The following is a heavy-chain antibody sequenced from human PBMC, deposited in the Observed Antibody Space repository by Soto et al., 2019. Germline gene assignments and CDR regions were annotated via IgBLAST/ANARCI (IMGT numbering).Heavy chain of an antibody. V-gene: IGHV3-49*04. J-gene: IGHJ3*02. CDR3: TRLLTPGAFDI. CDR1: GFTFGDYA. CDR2: IRSKAYGGTT. Sequence: PGGSLRLSCTASGFTFGDYAMSWVRQAPGKGLEWVGFIRSKAYGGTTEYAASVKGRFTISRDDSKSIAYLQMNSLKTEDTAVYYCTRLLTPGAFDIWGQGTMVTVSS.